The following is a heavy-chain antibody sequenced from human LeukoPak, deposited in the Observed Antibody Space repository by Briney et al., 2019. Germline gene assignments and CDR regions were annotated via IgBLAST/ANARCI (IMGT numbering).Heavy chain of an antibody. Sequence: SETLSLTCTVSGDSIVRYNWNWIRQPAGKGLEWIGRISASGGTNYNPSLKSRVTMSLDTSRKRFSLSLSAVSAADTGVFYCERGGYCDGTGWYLRYYYYYYMDVWGKGTTVSVSS. D-gene: IGHD2-2*01. CDR1: GDSIVRYN. CDR3: ERGGYCDGTGWYLRYYYYYYMDV. J-gene: IGHJ6*03. V-gene: IGHV4-4*07. CDR2: ISASGGT.